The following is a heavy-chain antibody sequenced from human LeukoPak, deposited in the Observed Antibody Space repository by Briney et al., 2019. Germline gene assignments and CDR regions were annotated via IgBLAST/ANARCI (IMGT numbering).Heavy chain of an antibody. J-gene: IGHJ5*02. V-gene: IGHV1-8*01. CDR1: GYTFTSYD. Sequence: GASVKVSCKASGYTFTSYDINWVRQATGQGLEWMGWMNPNSGNTGYAQKFQGRVTMTRNTSISTAYMELSSLRSEDTAVYYCARKRVIAAACTGPGWWFDPWGQGTLVTVSS. D-gene: IGHD6-13*01. CDR2: MNPNSGNT. CDR3: ARKRVIAAACTGPGWWFDP.